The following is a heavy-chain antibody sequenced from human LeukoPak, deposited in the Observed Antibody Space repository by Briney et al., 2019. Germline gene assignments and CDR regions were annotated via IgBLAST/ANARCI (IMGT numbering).Heavy chain of an antibody. CDR1: GGSISSYY. J-gene: IGHJ4*02. Sequence: SETLSLTCTVSGGSISSYYWSWIRQPLGKGLEWIGYIYYSGSTNYNPSLKSRVTISVDTSKNQFSLKLSSVTAADTAVYYCARVDSSSWYKVYFDYWGQGTLVTVSS. CDR2: IYYSGST. CDR3: ARVDSSSWYKVYFDY. D-gene: IGHD6-13*01. V-gene: IGHV4-59*01.